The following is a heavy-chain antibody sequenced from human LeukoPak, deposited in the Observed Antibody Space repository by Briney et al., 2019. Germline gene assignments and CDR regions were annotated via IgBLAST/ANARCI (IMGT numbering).Heavy chain of an antibody. CDR2: IYYSGST. Sequence: PSETLSLTCTVSSGSISSYYRSWIRQPQGKGLEWIGYIYYSGSTNYNPSLKSRVTISVDTSKNQFSLKLSSVTAADTAVYYCARVGGPFDYWGQGTLVTVSS. CDR1: SGSISSYY. D-gene: IGHD6-25*01. J-gene: IGHJ4*02. CDR3: ARVGGPFDY. V-gene: IGHV4-59*01.